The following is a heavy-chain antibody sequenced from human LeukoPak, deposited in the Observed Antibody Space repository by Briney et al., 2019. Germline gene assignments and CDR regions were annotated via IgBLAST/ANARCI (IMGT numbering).Heavy chain of an antibody. CDR1: GYTFTGYY. CDR3: ARDGGYYDSSGSHSDAFDI. D-gene: IGHD3-22*01. J-gene: IGHJ3*02. Sequence: ASVKVSCKASGYTFTGYYMHWVRQAPGQGLEWMGWINPNSGGTNYAQKFQGRVTMTRDTSISTAYMALSRLRSDDTAVYYCARDGGYYDSSGSHSDAFDIWGQGTMVTVSS. V-gene: IGHV1-2*02. CDR2: INPNSGGT.